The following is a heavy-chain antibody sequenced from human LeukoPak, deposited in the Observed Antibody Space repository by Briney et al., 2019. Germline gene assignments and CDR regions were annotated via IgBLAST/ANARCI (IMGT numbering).Heavy chain of an antibody. D-gene: IGHD3-22*01. V-gene: IGHV4-38-2*01. J-gene: IGHJ4*02. Sequence: SETLSLTCAVSGYSISSGYYWAWIRQPPGKGLDWIGSINHNRVTYYNPSLKSRVIISVDTSRNQFSLKLSSVTAADTAVYYCARNYDSSGYHNLPLEYWGQGTLVTVSS. CDR2: INHNRVT. CDR3: ARNYDSSGYHNLPLEY. CDR1: GYSISSGYY.